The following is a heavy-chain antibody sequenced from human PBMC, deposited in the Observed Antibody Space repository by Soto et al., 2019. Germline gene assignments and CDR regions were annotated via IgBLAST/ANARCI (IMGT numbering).Heavy chain of an antibody. J-gene: IGHJ2*01. CDR2: IYYSGST. Sequence: PSETLSLTCTVSGGSISIRSYYWGWIRQPPGNGLEWIGSIYYSGSTYYNPSLKSRVTISVDTSKNQFSLKLSSVSAADTAVYYCARDNHDFWSGANWYFDLWGRGTLVTVSS. V-gene: IGHV4-39*02. CDR1: GGSISIRSYY. CDR3: ARDNHDFWSGANWYFDL. D-gene: IGHD3-3*01.